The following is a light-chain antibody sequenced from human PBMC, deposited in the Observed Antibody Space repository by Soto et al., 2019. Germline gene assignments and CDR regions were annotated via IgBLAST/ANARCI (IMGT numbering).Light chain of an antibody. V-gene: IGKV3-15*01. Sequence: EIVSTQSPATLAVAPGERATLSCRASQSINRYLAWYQPTPGQAPRLLIYDASSRATGSPARVSARGSGTDFTLTISSLQSEEFAVYYCQQHNDWPPLTCGGGTKVDIK. J-gene: IGKJ4*01. CDR3: QQHNDWPPLT. CDR1: QSINRY. CDR2: DAS.